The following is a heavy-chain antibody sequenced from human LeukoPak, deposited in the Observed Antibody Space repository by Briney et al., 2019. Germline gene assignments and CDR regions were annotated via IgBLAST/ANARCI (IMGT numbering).Heavy chain of an antibody. Sequence: PSETLSLTCAVYGGSFSGYYWSWIRQPPGKGLEWIGEINHSGSTNYNPSLKSRVTISVDTSKNQFSLKLSSVTAADTAVYYCASTGGEAAGTLVLDVWGKGTTVTVSS. J-gene: IGHJ6*04. V-gene: IGHV4-34*01. CDR2: INHSGST. CDR3: ASTGGEAAGTLVLDV. D-gene: IGHD6-13*01. CDR1: GGSFSGYY.